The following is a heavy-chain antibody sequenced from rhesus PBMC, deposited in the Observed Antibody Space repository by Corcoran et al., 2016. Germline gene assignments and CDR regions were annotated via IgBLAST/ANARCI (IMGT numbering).Heavy chain of an antibody. Sequence: QVQLQESGPGLVKPSETLSLTCAVSGDSITSYYWSWTRPSPGKGLEWIGYIYGSSGSTYYSPSLKTRVTLSTDTSKNQFSLTLNSVTAADAAVYYCARDLRFDVWGQGVLVTVSS. J-gene: IGHJ5-1*01. CDR1: GDSITSYY. CDR3: ARDLRFDV. V-gene: IGHV4-165*01. CDR2: IYGSSGST.